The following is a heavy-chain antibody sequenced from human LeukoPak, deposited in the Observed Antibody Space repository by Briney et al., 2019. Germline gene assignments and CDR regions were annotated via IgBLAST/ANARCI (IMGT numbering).Heavy chain of an antibody. CDR3: ARPGHNIVYFHYMDV. CDR1: GYPITTGYY. J-gene: IGHJ6*03. V-gene: IGHV4-38-2*02. CDR2: IYHNGKT. D-gene: IGHD1-1*01. Sequence: SETLSLTCTVSGYPITTGYYWSWLRQPPGKGLEWIGSIYHNGKTYYNPSLRDRVSMSVDASTNQFSLKVSPVTAADTAVYYCARPGHNIVYFHYMDVWGKGTTVTVSS.